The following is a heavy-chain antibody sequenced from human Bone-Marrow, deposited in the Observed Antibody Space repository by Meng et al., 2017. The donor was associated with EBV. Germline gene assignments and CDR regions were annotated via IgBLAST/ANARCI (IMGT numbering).Heavy chain of an antibody. Sequence: QGQLVPSGEEVKKPGAAVKVSCKASGYTFNSYGISWVRQAPGQGLEWMGWISAYNGNTNYAQKLQGRVTMTTDTSTSTAYMELRSLRSDDTAVYYCARVWFGANVGDYWGQGTLVTVSS. J-gene: IGHJ4*02. CDR1: GYTFNSYG. V-gene: IGHV1-18*01. CDR2: ISAYNGNT. D-gene: IGHD3-10*01. CDR3: ARVWFGANVGDY.